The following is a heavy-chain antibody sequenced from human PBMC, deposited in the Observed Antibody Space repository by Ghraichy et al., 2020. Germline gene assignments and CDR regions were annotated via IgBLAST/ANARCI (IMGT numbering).Heavy chain of an antibody. CDR2: ISSGGTYI. D-gene: IGHD3-10*01. Sequence: SCAASGFLFRTYTMNWVRQAPGKGLEWVSSISSGGTYIYYADSVKGRFTISRDNAKISLFLQMNSLTADDTAVYYCARDQDGSGTFSLGLDYWGQGTLVTVSS. V-gene: IGHV3-21*01. CDR1: GFLFRTYT. J-gene: IGHJ4*02. CDR3: ARDQDGSGTFSLGLDY.